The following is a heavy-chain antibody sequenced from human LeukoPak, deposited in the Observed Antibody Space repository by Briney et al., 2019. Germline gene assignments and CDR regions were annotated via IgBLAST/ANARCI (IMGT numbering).Heavy chain of an antibody. J-gene: IGHJ3*02. Sequence: SVKVSCKASGFTFTTSAVQWVRQARGQRLEWIGWIVVGSGTTTYAQNFQERVTITRDMSTSTAYMELSSLRSEDTAVYYCVAEPTEGNAFDIWGQGTMVTVSS. V-gene: IGHV1-58*01. CDR2: IVVGSGTT. CDR1: GFTFTTSA. CDR3: VAEPTEGNAFDI.